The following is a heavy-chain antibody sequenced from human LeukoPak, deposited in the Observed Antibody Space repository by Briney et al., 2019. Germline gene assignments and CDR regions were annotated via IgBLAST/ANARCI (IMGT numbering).Heavy chain of an antibody. CDR1: GGSISSYY. Sequence: SETLSLTCTVSGGSISSYYWGWIRQPPGKGLEWIGSISHSGSTYYNASLKSRVRISVDTSKNQFSLKLSSVTAADTAVYYCARGLVAVAATRDAFDIWGQGTMVTVSS. D-gene: IGHD6-19*01. CDR3: ARGLVAVAATRDAFDI. V-gene: IGHV4-39*07. CDR2: ISHSGST. J-gene: IGHJ3*02.